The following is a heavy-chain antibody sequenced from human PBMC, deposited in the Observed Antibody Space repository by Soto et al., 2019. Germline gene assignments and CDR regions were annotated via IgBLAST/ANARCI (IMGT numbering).Heavy chain of an antibody. CDR1: GFTFGDYA. CDR2: IRSKAYGGTT. CDR3: TAGIRAVAGMWGHYYYGMDV. Sequence: PGGSLRLSCTASGFTFGDYAMSWFRQAPGKGLEWVGFIRSKAYGGTTEYAASVEGRFTISRDDSKSIAYLQMNSLKTEDTAVYYCTAGIRAVAGMWGHYYYGMDVWGQGTTVTVSS. D-gene: IGHD6-19*01. J-gene: IGHJ6*02. V-gene: IGHV3-49*03.